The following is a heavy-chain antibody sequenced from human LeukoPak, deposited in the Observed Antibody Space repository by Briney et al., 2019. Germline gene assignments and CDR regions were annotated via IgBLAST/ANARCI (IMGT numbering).Heavy chain of an antibody. J-gene: IGHJ6*03. V-gene: IGHV4-59*13. Sequence: SETLSLTCAVSGDSISGYYWSWIRQPPGKGLEWIGCIYFSGSTNYSPSPKSRVSISVDMSENQFSLKLNSVTAADTAVYYCARYDGDYGSFSMDVWGKGTTVTVSS. D-gene: IGHD4-17*01. CDR2: IYFSGST. CDR3: ARYDGDYGSFSMDV. CDR1: GDSISGYY.